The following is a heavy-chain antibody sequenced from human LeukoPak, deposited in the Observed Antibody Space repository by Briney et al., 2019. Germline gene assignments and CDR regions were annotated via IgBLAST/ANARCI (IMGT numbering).Heavy chain of an antibody. CDR3: ARDLGIDYGSVDN. D-gene: IGHD3-10*01. V-gene: IGHV3-7*01. Sequence: GGSLRLSCAASGLTFSSCWMSWVRQAPGKGLEWVANIDQGGSGKYYVDSVKGRFTISRDNAKNSLYLQMNSLRAEDTAVYYCARDLGIDYGSVDNWGQGTLVTVSS. J-gene: IGHJ4*02. CDR1: GLTFSSCW. CDR2: IDQGGSGK.